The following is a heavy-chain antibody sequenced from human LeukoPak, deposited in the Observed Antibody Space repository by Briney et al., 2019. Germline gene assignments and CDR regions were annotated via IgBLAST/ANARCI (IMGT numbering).Heavy chain of an antibody. Sequence: GASVKVSCKASGGTFSSYAISWVRQARGQGLEWMGRIIPILGIANYAQKFQGRVTITADKSTSTAYMELSSLRSEDTAVYYCARDQYGDYGFYYYFAMDVWGQGTTVTVSS. CDR2: IIPILGIA. CDR1: GGTFSSYA. D-gene: IGHD4-17*01. V-gene: IGHV1-69*04. J-gene: IGHJ6*02. CDR3: ARDQYGDYGFYYYFAMDV.